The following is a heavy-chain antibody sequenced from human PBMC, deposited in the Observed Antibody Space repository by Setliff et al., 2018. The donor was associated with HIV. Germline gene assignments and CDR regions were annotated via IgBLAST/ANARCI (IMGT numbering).Heavy chain of an antibody. V-gene: IGHV3-23*01. CDR1: GFTFTTYP. D-gene: IGHD3-22*01. J-gene: IGHJ4*02. CDR3: ARQAHPRGYYGSAGLFDY. Sequence: QPGGSLRLSCVASGFTFTTYPMSWVRQAPGKGLEWVSAISGDGGDTAYADSLKGRFTISRDTSKNTLHLHMNSLRAEDTAVYYCARQAHPRGYYGSAGLFDYWGQGTPVTVSS. CDR2: ISGDGGDT.